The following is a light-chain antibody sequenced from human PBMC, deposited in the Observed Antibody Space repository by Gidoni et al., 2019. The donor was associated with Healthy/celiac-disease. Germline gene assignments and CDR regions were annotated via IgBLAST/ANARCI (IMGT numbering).Light chain of an antibody. Sequence: SSELTQDPAVSVALGKTVRITCQGDSLRSYYASWYQQKPGQAPVLVIYGKNNRPSGIPDRCSGSSSGNTASLTITGAQAEEEADYYCNSRDSSGNHLVVFGGGTKLTVL. CDR1: SLRSYY. J-gene: IGLJ2*01. V-gene: IGLV3-19*01. CDR3: NSRDSSGNHLVV. CDR2: GKN.